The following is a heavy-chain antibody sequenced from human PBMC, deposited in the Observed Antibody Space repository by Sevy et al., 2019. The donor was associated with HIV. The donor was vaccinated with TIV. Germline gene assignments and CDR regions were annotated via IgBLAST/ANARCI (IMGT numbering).Heavy chain of an antibody. J-gene: IGHJ5*02. CDR3: ARDNILLWFGEQAGWFDP. Sequence: GGSLRLSCAASGFTFSSYAMHWVRQAPGKGLEWVAVISYDGSNKYYADSVKGRFTISRDNSKNTLYLQMNSLRAEDTAVYYCARDNILLWFGEQAGWFDPWGLGTLVTVSS. CDR1: GFTFSSYA. CDR2: ISYDGSNK. V-gene: IGHV3-30-3*01. D-gene: IGHD3-10*01.